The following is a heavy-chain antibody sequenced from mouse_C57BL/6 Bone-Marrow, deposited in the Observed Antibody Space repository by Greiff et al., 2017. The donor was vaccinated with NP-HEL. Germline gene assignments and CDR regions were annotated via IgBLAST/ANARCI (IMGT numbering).Heavy chain of an antibody. CDR1: GFTFSDYY. J-gene: IGHJ4*01. Sequence: EVQGVESEGGLVQPGSSMKLSCTTSGFTFSDYYMAWVRQVPEKGLDWVANINYDGSSTYYLDSLKSRFIISRDNAKNILYLQMSSLKSEDTATYYCARKGILRRRTYAMDYWGQGTSVPVTS. V-gene: IGHV5-16*01. D-gene: IGHD2-4*01. CDR3: ARKGILRRRTYAMDY. CDR2: INYDGSST.